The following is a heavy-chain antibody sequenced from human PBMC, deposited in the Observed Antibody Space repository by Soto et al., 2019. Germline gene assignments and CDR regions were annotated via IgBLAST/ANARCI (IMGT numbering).Heavy chain of an antibody. Sequence: GGSLRLSCAASGFSFSSYAMSWVRQASVKGLEWVSGISGTGGSTYYADSAKGRFTISRDNSKNTVYLQMNSLRDEDTAVYYCAREGLLWFGELIRNYYNFALDVWGQGTTVTVSS. CDR3: AREGLLWFGELIRNYYNFALDV. D-gene: IGHD3-10*01. CDR1: GFSFSSYA. J-gene: IGHJ6*02. CDR2: ISGTGGST. V-gene: IGHV3-23*01.